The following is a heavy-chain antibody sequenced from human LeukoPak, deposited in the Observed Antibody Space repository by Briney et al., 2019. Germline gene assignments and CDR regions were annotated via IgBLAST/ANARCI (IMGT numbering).Heavy chain of an antibody. V-gene: IGHV5-51*01. CDR2: INPGDSDP. J-gene: IGHJ4*02. CDR3: ARHGVGSSWFGFDY. D-gene: IGHD6-6*01. Sequence: GESLKISCQASGYTFNNYWIGWVRQMPGKGLELMGIINPGDSDPRYSPSLQGRATISADRSISTAYLQWSSLKASDTAMYYCARHGVGSSWFGFDYWGQGTLVTVSS. CDR1: GYTFNNYW.